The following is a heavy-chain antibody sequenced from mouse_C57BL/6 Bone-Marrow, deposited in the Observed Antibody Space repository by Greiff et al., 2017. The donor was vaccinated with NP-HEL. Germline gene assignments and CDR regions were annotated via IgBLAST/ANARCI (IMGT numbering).Heavy chain of an antibody. Sequence: QLQQPGTELVKPGASVKLSCKASGYTFTSYWMHWVKQRPGQGLEWIGNINPSNGGTNYNEKFKSKATLTVDKSSSTAYMQLSSLTSEDSAVYYCAREGGYDYDAWFAYWGQGTLVTVSA. D-gene: IGHD2-4*01. V-gene: IGHV1-53*01. J-gene: IGHJ3*01. CDR2: INPSNGGT. CDR3: AREGGYDYDAWFAY. CDR1: GYTFTSYW.